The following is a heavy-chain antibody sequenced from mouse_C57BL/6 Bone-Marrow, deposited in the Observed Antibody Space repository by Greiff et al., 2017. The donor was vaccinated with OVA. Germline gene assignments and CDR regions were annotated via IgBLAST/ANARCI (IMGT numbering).Heavy chain of an antibody. D-gene: IGHD2-3*01. CDR3: ARCYDGCPWFAY. V-gene: IGHV1-53*01. J-gene: IGHJ3*01. CDR2: INPSNGGT. CDR1: GYTFTSYW. Sequence: QVQLQQPGTELVKPGASVKLSCKASGYTFTSYWMHWVKQRPGQGLEWIGNINPSNGGTNYNEKFKSKATLTVDKSSSTAYLQRCSLTSEESAVYYCARCYDGCPWFAYWGKGTLVTVSA.